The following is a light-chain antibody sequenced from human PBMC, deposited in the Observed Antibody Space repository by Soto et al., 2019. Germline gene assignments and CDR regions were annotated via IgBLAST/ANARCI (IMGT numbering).Light chain of an antibody. Sequence: EIVLTQSPGPLSLFPGERATLSCRASQCISSNYLAWYQQKPCQAPRLLIPGASNRATGIPDRFSCAGSGTDFTRTISRLEPEDFAVYYCHQYGSATACTFGQGTKVEIK. CDR3: HQYGSATACT. CDR2: GAS. J-gene: IGKJ1*01. CDR1: QCISSNY. V-gene: IGKV3-20*01.